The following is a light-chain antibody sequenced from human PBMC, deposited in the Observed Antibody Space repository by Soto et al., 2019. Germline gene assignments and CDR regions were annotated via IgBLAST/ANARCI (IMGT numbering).Light chain of an antibody. CDR1: QNINTY. J-gene: IGKJ2*01. V-gene: IGKV1-39*01. CDR2: GAS. CDR3: QQSYDTPYT. Sequence: DIQMTQSPSSLSASVGDRVTITCRASQNINTYLNWYQQEPGKAPKLLIYGASNLQSGVPSRFSGSGSRTDFTLTISSLQPEDFATYSCQQSYDTPYTFGQGTKLEI.